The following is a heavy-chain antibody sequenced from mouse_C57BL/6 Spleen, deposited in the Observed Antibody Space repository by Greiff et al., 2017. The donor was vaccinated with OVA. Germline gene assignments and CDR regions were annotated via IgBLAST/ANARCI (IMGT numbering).Heavy chain of an antibody. CDR1: GYTFTDYN. CDR2: INPNNGGT. CDR3: ARRGITPYYFGY. J-gene: IGHJ2*01. Sequence: VQLQQSGPELVKPGASVKIPCKASGYTFTDYNMDWVKQSHGKSLEWIGDINPNNGGTIYNQKFKGKATLTVDKSSSTAYMELRSLTSEDTAVYYCARRGITPYYFGYWGQGTTLTVSA. V-gene: IGHV1-18*01. D-gene: IGHD2-4*01.